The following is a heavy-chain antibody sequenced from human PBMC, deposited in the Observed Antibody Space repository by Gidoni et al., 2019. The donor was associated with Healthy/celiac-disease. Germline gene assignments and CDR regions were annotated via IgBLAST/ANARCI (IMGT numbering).Heavy chain of an antibody. CDR2: ISYEGSNK. D-gene: IGHD5-18*01. J-gene: IGHJ6*02. CDR1: GFTFSSYA. V-gene: IGHV3-30-3*01. Sequence: VQLVASGGGVVQPGRSLRLSCAASGFTFSSYAMHWVRQAPGKGLEWVAVISYEGSNKYYADSVKGRFTISRDNSKNTLYLQMNSLRAEDTAVYYCARLNTAYGMDVWGQGTTVTVSS. CDR3: ARLNTAYGMDV.